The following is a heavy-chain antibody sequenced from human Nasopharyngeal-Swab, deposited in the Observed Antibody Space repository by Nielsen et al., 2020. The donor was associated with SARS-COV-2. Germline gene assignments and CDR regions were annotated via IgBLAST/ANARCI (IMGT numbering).Heavy chain of an antibody. CDR2: ISRSGAYI. D-gene: IGHD2-21*02. Sequence: GESPKISRAASGFTFPSYSMNWVRQAPGKGLEWVSSISRSGAYISYADSVKGRFTISRDNTKNSLYLEMNSLRADDTAVYYCARGADAEAYCGGDCFSEYFFDSWGQGTLVTVSS. CDR1: GFTFPSYS. J-gene: IGHJ4*02. CDR3: ARGADAEAYCGGDCFSEYFFDS. V-gene: IGHV3-21*01.